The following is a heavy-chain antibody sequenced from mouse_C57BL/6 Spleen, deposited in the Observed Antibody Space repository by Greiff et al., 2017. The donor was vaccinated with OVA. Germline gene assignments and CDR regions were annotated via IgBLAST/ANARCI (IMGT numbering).Heavy chain of an antibody. CDR2: IHPNSGST. CDR3: SRKGALRLDYFDY. V-gene: IGHV1-64*01. CDR1: GYTFTSYW. J-gene: IGHJ2*01. D-gene: IGHD2-12*01. Sequence: QVQLQQPGAELVKPGASVKLSCKASGYTFTSYWMPWVKQRPGQGLEWIGMIHPNSGSTNYNEKFKSKATLTVDKSSSTAYMQLSSLTAEDSAVYYWSRKGALRLDYFDYGGRGTTLTVSS.